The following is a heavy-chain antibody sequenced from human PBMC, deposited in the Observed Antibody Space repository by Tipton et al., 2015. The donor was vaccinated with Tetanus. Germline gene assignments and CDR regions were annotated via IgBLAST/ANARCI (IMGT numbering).Heavy chain of an antibody. Sequence: TLSLTCTVSGGSISSGDYYWSWIRQPPGKGLEWIGYIYYSGSTYYNPSLKSRVTISVDTSKNQFSLKLSSVTAADTAVYYCARVPLLLGAFDIWGQGTMVTVSS. CDR3: ARVPLLLGAFDI. CDR1: GGSISSGDYY. D-gene: IGHD3-22*01. V-gene: IGHV4-30-4*01. J-gene: IGHJ3*02. CDR2: IYYSGST.